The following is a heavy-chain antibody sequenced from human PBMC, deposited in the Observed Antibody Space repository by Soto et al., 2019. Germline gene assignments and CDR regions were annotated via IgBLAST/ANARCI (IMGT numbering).Heavy chain of an antibody. CDR2: INHRGSL. CDR3: ARELPQRQGRNMDV. V-gene: IGHV4-31*03. D-gene: IGHD1-1*01. Sequence: SETLSLTCTVTGGSMTTGDQYWTWIRQRPGEGLEWFGYINHRGSLYYNPSLESRVSMSVDTSKNQFSLNLSSVTAADTAVYYCARELPQRQGRNMDVWGQGTTVTVSS. CDR1: GGSMTTGDQY. J-gene: IGHJ6*02.